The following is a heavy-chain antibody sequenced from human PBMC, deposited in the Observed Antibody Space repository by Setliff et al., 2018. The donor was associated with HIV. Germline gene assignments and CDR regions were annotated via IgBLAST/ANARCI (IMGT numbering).Heavy chain of an antibody. CDR2: MNPNSGNT. Sequence: ASVKVSCKASGYTFTGYYMHWVRQATGQGLEWMGWMNPNSGNTGYAQKFQGRVTITRNTSISTAYMELSSLRSEDTAVYYCARGGDYGAFDIWGQGTMVTVS. CDR1: GYTFTGYY. V-gene: IGHV1-8*03. CDR3: ARGGDYGAFDI. J-gene: IGHJ3*02. D-gene: IGHD4-17*01.